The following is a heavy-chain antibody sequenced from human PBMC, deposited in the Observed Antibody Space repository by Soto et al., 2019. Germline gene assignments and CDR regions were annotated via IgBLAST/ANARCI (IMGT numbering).Heavy chain of an antibody. CDR3: ITGGSFAGTTHFFDY. CDR2: IKSKSEGGTT. CDR1: GFTLTNAW. J-gene: IGHJ4*02. Sequence: EVQLVESGGGLVEPGGSLRLSCTAFGFTLTNAWMSWVRQTPAKWLEWVGRIKSKSEGGTTDYAAPVKGRFTISRDDSKNRLYLQMNSLKTEDAAIYYCITGGSFAGTTHFFDYWGEGTLVTVSS. V-gene: IGHV3-15*01. D-gene: IGHD1-7*01.